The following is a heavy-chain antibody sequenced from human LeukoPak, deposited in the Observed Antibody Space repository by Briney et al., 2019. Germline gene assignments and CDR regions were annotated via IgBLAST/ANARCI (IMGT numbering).Heavy chain of an antibody. V-gene: IGHV3-66*01. CDR3: AXXXXXXWXADGYNWFDP. CDR2: IYSGGST. Sequence: GGSLRLSCAASGFTVSSNYMSWVRQAPGKGLEWVSFIYSGGSTYYADSVKGRFTISRDNSKNTLYLQMNSLRAEDTAVYYCAXXXXXXWXADGYNWFDPWGQGTLVTVSS. J-gene: IGHJ5*02. CDR1: GFTVSSNY. D-gene: IGHD2-2*03.